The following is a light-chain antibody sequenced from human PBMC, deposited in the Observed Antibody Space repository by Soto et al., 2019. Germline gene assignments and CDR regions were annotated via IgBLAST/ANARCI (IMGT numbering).Light chain of an antibody. J-gene: IGLJ1*01. CDR2: EVS. V-gene: IGLV2-8*01. CDR1: SSDVGGYNY. Sequence: QSALTQPPSSSGSPGQSVTISCTGTSSDVGGYNYVSWYQQHPGKAPKLMIYEVSKRPSGVPDRFSGSKSGNTASLTVSGLQAEDEDDYYCSSHASSNNYVFGTGTKVTVL. CDR3: SSHASSNNYV.